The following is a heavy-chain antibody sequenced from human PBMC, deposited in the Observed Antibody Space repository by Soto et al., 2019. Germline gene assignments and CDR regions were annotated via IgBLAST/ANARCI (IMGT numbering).Heavy chain of an antibody. J-gene: IGHJ5*02. CDR1: GYSISSGYY. V-gene: IGHV4-38-2*01. CDR2: IYHSGTT. CDR3: ARSLLTSSWYAGS. D-gene: IGHD6-13*01. Sequence: PSETLSITCVVSGYSISSGYYWGWIRQPPGKGLEWIGSIYHSGTTYYNPSLKSRVTISLDTSRNQFSLKLTSVTAADTAVYYCARSLLTSSWYAGSWGQGTLVTVSS.